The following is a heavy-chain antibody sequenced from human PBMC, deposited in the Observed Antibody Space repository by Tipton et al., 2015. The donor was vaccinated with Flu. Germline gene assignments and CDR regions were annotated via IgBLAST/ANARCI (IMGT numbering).Heavy chain of an antibody. J-gene: IGHJ3*02. V-gene: IGHV4-4*07. CDR3: ARDLRGYSGYTGGDAFDM. CDR2: ISASGTT. D-gene: IGHD5-12*01. Sequence: PGLVKPSETLSLICTVSGSSINKSYWSWLRQPAGKGLEWIGRISASGTTNYNASLESRVTMSRDTSKNRFSLRLSSATAGDTAVYYCARDLRGYSGYTGGDAFDMWGPGIRVTVSS. CDR1: GSSINKSY.